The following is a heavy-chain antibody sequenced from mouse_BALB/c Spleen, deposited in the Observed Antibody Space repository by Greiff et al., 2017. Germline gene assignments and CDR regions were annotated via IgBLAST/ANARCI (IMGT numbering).Heavy chain of an antibody. Sequence: VQLQQSGAELVKPGASVKLSCKASGYTFTSYYMYWVKQRPGQGLEWIGGINPSNGGTNFNEKFKSKATLTVDKTSSTAYMQLSSLTSEDSAVFYCTRSRGNLSWFAYWGQGTLVTVSA. D-gene: IGHD2-1*01. CDR3: TRSRGNLSWFAY. CDR1: GYTFTSYY. J-gene: IGHJ3*01. CDR2: INPSNGGT. V-gene: IGHV1S81*02.